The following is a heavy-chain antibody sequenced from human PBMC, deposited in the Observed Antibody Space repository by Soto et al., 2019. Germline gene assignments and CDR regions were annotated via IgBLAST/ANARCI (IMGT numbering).Heavy chain of an antibody. Sequence: PGGSLRLSCAASGFTFSSYWMSWVRQAPGKGLEWVANIKQDGSEKYYVDSVKGRFTISRDNAKNSLYLQMNSLRAEDTAVYYCARLGGAARPGWFDPWGQGTLVTVSS. D-gene: IGHD6-6*01. CDR2: IKQDGSEK. CDR1: GFTFSSYW. J-gene: IGHJ5*02. CDR3: ARLGGAARPGWFDP. V-gene: IGHV3-7*01.